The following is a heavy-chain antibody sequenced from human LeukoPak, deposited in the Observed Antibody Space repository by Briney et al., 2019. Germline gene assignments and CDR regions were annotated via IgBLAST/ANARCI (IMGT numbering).Heavy chain of an antibody. CDR3: AKEPREYCSSSSCPNWFDS. Sequence: GGSLRLSCAASGFTFNNYAMSWVRQAPGKGLEWISAISASGGTTYYADSVKGRFTISRDNSENTLFLQMNSLRAEDTAVYYCAKEPREYCSSSSCPNWFDSWGQGTLVTVSS. V-gene: IGHV3-23*01. CDR1: GFTFNNYA. J-gene: IGHJ5*01. CDR2: ISASGGTT. D-gene: IGHD2-2*01.